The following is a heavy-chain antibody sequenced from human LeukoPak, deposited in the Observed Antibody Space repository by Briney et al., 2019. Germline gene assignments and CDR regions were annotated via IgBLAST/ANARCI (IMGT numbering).Heavy chain of an antibody. CDR2: IYYSGST. J-gene: IGHJ4*02. CDR1: GGSISSYY. D-gene: IGHD6-19*01. CDR3: ARGGIAVAVSFDY. V-gene: IGHV4-59*01. Sequence: SETLSLTCTVSGGSISSYYWSWIRQPPGKGLEWIGYIYYSGSTNYNPSLKSRVTISVDTSKNQFSLKLSSVTAADTAVYYCARGGIAVAVSFDYWGQGTLVTLSS.